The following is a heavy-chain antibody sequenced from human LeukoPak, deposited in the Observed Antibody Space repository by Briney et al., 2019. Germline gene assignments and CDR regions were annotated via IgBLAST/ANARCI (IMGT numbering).Heavy chain of an antibody. Sequence: ASVKVSCKASGYTFTSYGISWVRQAPGQGLEWMGWISAYNGNTNYAQKLQGRVTMTTDTSTSTAYMELRSLRSDDTAVYYCATPPYYYDSSGYPGYFDYWGQGTLVTVSS. D-gene: IGHD3-22*01. CDR2: ISAYNGNT. CDR3: ATPPYYYDSSGYPGYFDY. V-gene: IGHV1-18*01. CDR1: GYTFTSYG. J-gene: IGHJ4*02.